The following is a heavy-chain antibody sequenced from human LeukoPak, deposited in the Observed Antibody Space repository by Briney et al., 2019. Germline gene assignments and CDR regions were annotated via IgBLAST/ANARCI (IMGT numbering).Heavy chain of an antibody. Sequence: ASVKVSCKASGYTFTGYYMHWVRQAPGQGLEWMGWINPNSGGTNYAQKFQGRVTMTRDTSISTAYMELSRLRSDDTAVYCCARDRPAARNWFDPWGQGTLVTVSS. CDR2: INPNSGGT. V-gene: IGHV1-2*02. CDR1: GYTFTGYY. CDR3: ARDRPAARNWFDP. J-gene: IGHJ5*02. D-gene: IGHD6-6*01.